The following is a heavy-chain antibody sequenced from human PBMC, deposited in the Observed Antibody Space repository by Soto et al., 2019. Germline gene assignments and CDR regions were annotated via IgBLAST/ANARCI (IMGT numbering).Heavy chain of an antibody. Sequence: TSDTLSLTCTVSGGSISSYYWSWIRQPPGKGLEWIGYIYYSGSTNYNPSLKSRVTISVDTSKNQFSLKLSSVTAADTAVYYCARVSLAALWYFDYWGQGTLVNVSS. CDR3: ARVSLAALWYFDY. CDR1: GGSISSYY. J-gene: IGHJ4*02. V-gene: IGHV4-59*01. D-gene: IGHD6-6*01. CDR2: IYYSGST.